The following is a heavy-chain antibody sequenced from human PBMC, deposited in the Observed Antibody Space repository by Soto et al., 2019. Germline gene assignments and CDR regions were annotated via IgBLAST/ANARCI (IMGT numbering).Heavy chain of an antibody. J-gene: IGHJ6*02. CDR2: ISGSGGST. V-gene: IGHV3-23*01. Sequence: GGSLRLSCAASGFTFSSYAMSSVRQAPGQGLEWVSAISGSGGSTYYADSVKGRFTISRDNSKNTLYLQMNSLRAEDTAVYYCAKYSITIFGVVKNGMDVWGQGTTVTVSS. D-gene: IGHD3-3*01. CDR3: AKYSITIFGVVKNGMDV. CDR1: GFTFSSYA.